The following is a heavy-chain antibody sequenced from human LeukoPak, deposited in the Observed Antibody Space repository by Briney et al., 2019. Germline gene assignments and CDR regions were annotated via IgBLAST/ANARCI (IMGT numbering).Heavy chain of an antibody. Sequence: SETLSLTCTVSGGSISSSSYYWGWIRQPPGKGLEWIGSIYYSGSTYYNPSLKSRVTISVDTSKNQFSLKLSSVTAADTAVYYCARAGGYCSSTSCYVDAFDIWGQGTMVTVSS. CDR1: GGSISSSSYY. CDR2: IYYSGST. V-gene: IGHV4-39*01. J-gene: IGHJ3*02. CDR3: ARAGGYCSSTSCYVDAFDI. D-gene: IGHD2-2*01.